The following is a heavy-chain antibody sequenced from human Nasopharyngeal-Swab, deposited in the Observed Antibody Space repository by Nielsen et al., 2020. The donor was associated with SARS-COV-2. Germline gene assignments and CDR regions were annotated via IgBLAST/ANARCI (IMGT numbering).Heavy chain of an antibody. D-gene: IGHD2-2*01. CDR2: ISGIGDRT. CDR3: AKRLSCTSTSCYAFDY. V-gene: IGHV3-23*01. Sequence: GVLRLSCTASGFTFTTYAMSWVRQAPGKGLEWVSAISGIGDRTYYADSVQGRFTISRDNSKNTLYLQMNSLRAEDTAVYYCAKRLSCTSTSCYAFDYWGQGTLVTVSS. J-gene: IGHJ4*02. CDR1: GFTFTTYA.